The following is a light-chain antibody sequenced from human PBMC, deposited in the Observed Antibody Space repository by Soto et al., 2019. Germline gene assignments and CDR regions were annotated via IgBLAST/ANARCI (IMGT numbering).Light chain of an antibody. Sequence: IVLTHSPAKRSVSLFKRATSSCSASQSVRSSLAWHHNRPGQAPRLLIYCSSTRATWVPARFSGGGSGTEFTLTITSLQSEDFAVYWCQKYNNWPLTFGTGKRLEIK. J-gene: IGKJ5*01. CDR1: QSVRSS. V-gene: IGKV3-15*01. CDR3: QKYNNWPLT. CDR2: CSS.